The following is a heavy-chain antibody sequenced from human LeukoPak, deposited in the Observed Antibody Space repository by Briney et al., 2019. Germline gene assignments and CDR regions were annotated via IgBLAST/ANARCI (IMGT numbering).Heavy chain of an antibody. CDR2: IYPGDSNT. V-gene: IGHV5-51*01. Sequence: GESLKISCKGSGYNFTNYWIGWVRQMPGKGLEWMGIIYPGDSNTTYSPSFQGQVTISADKSISTAYLQWSSLKASDTAMYYCARRRDGYNYVGTDYWGQGTLVTVSS. CDR3: ARRRDGYNYVGTDY. D-gene: IGHD5-24*01. CDR1: GYNFTNYW. J-gene: IGHJ4*02.